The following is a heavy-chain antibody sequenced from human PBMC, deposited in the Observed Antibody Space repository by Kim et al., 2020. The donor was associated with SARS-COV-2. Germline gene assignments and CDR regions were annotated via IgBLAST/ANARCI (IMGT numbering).Heavy chain of an antibody. CDR3: ARDDGPAAVQPTFDY. CDR2: ISYDGSNK. J-gene: IGHJ4*01. Sequence: GGSLRLSCAASGFTFSSYAMHWVRQAPGKGLEWVAVISYDGSNKYYADSVKGRFTISRDNSKNTLYLQMNSLRAEDTAVYYCARDDGPAAVQPTFDYWG. V-gene: IGHV3-30-3*01. CDR1: GFTFSSYA. D-gene: IGHD2-2*01.